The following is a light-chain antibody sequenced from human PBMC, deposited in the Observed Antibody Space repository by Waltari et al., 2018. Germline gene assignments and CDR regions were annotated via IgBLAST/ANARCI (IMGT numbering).Light chain of an antibody. V-gene: IGKV1-17*01. J-gene: IGKJ1*01. CDR3: QQHHTYPRT. CDR1: QGISDA. CDR2: TAS. Sequence: DFQMTQSPSSLSASVGAKVTITSRASQGISDALASYQQKPGKSPKLLFYTASSRQSGVPPRFSGSGSGTDFTLTIGSLQPEDFAVYFCQQHHTYPRTFGQGTKVEIK.